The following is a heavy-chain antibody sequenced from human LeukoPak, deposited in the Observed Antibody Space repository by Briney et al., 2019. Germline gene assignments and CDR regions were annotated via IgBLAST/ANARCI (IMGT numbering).Heavy chain of an antibody. D-gene: IGHD1-20*01. J-gene: IGHJ5*02. Sequence: GASVKVSCKASGYTFTGYYMHWVRQAPGQGLEWMGWINPNSGGTNYAQKFQGRVTMTRDTSISTAYMELSSLRSEDTAVYYCARYYWNDVGWFDPWGQGTLVTVSS. CDR3: ARYYWNDVGWFDP. CDR2: INPNSGGT. V-gene: IGHV1-2*02. CDR1: GYTFTGYY.